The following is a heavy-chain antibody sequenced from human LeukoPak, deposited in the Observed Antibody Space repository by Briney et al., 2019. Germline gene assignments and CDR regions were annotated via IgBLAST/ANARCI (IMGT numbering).Heavy chain of an antibody. CDR3: ARRLKNSNGWTFDY. D-gene: IGHD6-19*01. V-gene: IGHV5-51*01. Sequence: GESLQISFKGSGSSFTFYWIGWVRQMPGKGLEWMGIIYPGDSDTRYSPSFQGQVTISADRSINTAYLQWSSLKASDTAIYYCARRLKNSNGWTFDYWGQGTLVTVSS. CDR1: GSSFTFYW. CDR2: IYPGDSDT. J-gene: IGHJ4*02.